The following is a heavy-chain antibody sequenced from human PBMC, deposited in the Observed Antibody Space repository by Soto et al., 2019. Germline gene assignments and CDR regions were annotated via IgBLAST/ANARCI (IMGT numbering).Heavy chain of an antibody. J-gene: IGHJ6*02. CDR2: IIPIFGTA. Sequence: QVQLVQSGAEVKKPGSSVKVSCKASGGTFSSYAISWVRQAPGQGLEWMGGIIPIFGTANYAQKFQGRVTITADESTSTAYMELSSLRSEDTAVYSCAGGRGSYYPSYYYYGMDVWGQGTTVTVSS. CDR1: GGTFSSYA. V-gene: IGHV1-69*01. CDR3: AGGRGSYYPSYYYYGMDV. D-gene: IGHD1-26*01.